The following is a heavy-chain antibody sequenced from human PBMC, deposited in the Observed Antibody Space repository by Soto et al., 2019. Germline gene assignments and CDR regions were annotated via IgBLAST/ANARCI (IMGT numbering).Heavy chain of an antibody. V-gene: IGHV3-23*01. Sequence: WGSLRLSCEASGFNFEKFAMVFVRHSPWEGLEWVSGISCCGGSTFYADSVKGRFSLARDDSKNTLSLQLNSLRVEDTAHYYCAKADGEQWLIPHLDNWGQGTQVTVSS. CDR3: AKADGEQWLIPHLDN. J-gene: IGHJ1*01. D-gene: IGHD6-19*01. CDR2: ISCCGGST. CDR1: GFNFEKFA.